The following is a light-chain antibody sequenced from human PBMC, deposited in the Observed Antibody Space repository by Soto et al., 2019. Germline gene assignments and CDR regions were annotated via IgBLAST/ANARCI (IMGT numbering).Light chain of an antibody. CDR2: KAS. CDR1: QSISSW. V-gene: IGKV1-5*03. Sequence: DIQMTQSPSTLSASVGDRVTITCRASQSISSWLAWYQQKPGKAPNLLIYKASNLQSGVPSRFSGSGSGTKFTLIISSLHPDDFATYYREQHPAYPLTFGGGTKVNIK. CDR3: EQHPAYPLT. J-gene: IGKJ4*01.